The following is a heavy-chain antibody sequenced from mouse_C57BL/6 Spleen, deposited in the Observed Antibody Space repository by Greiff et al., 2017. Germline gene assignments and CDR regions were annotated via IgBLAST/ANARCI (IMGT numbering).Heavy chain of an antibody. V-gene: IGHV1-72*01. CDR1: GYTFTSYW. CDR3: HIYYYGSSYVWFAY. Sequence: QVQLQQPGAELVKPGASVKLSCKASGYTFTSYWMHWVKQRPGRGLEWIGRIDPNSGGTKYNEKFKSKATLTVDKASSTAYMQLSSLTSEDSAVYYCHIYYYGSSYVWFAYWGQGTLVTVSA. CDR2: IDPNSGGT. D-gene: IGHD1-1*01. J-gene: IGHJ3*01.